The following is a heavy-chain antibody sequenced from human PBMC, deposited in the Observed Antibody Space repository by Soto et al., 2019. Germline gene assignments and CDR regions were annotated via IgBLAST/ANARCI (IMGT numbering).Heavy chain of an antibody. V-gene: IGHV3-23*01. CDR2: ISGSGSSR. CDR1: GFTFNSYA. J-gene: IGHJ5*02. D-gene: IGHD6-19*01. Sequence: GGSLRLSCVVSGFTFNSYAMSWVRQAPGKGLEWVSAISGSGSSRDYADSVKGRFTISRDNSMNTLYLQMNSLRADDTAVYYCASTNRPISVAGVFDTWGQGALVTVSS. CDR3: ASTNRPISVAGVFDT.